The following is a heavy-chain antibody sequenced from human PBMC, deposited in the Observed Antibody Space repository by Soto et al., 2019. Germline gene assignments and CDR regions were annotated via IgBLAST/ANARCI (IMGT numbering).Heavy chain of an antibody. CDR2: IIPIFGTA. J-gene: IGHJ6*02. CDR1: GGTFSSYA. V-gene: IGHV1-69*13. Sequence: GASVKVSCKASGGTFSSYAISWVRQAPGQGLEWMGGIIPIFGTANYAQKFQGRVTITADESTSTAYMELSSLRSEDTAVYYCARVPPNDGWNDGWGNYYYYGMDVWGQGTTVTVSS. D-gene: IGHD1-1*01. CDR3: ARVPPNDGWNDGWGNYYYYGMDV.